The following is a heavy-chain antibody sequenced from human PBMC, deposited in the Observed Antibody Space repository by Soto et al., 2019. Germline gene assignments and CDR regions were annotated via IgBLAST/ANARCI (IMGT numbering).Heavy chain of an antibody. J-gene: IGHJ5*02. D-gene: IGHD3-22*01. Sequence: GGSLRLSCAASGFTFSSYAMSWVRQAPGKGLEWVSAISGSGGSTYYADSVKGRFTIARDNSKNTLYLQMNSLRAEDTAVYYCAKDHYYDSSGKTWSAPWGKGTLVPASP. CDR2: ISGSGGST. CDR1: GFTFSSYA. CDR3: AKDHYYDSSGKTWSAP. V-gene: IGHV3-23*01.